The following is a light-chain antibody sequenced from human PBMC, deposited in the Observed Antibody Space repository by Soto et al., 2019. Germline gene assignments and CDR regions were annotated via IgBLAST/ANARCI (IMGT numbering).Light chain of an antibody. V-gene: IGLV2-23*02. J-gene: IGLJ1*01. CDR3: CSYAGTVAYV. CDR1: SSDVGCYNL. Sequence: QSVLTQPASVSGSPGQSITISCTGTSSDVGCYNLVSWYQQLPGKAPKVIICEVNKRPSGVSYRFSGSKSGNTASLTISGLQTEDEADYYCCSYAGTVAYVFGIGTKVTVL. CDR2: EVN.